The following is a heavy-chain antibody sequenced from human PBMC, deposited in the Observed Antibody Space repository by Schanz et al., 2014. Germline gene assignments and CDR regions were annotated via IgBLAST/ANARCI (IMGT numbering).Heavy chain of an antibody. J-gene: IGHJ6*02. D-gene: IGHD2-2*01. CDR3: AKDSCSSTTCYGYGMDV. Sequence: EGQLAESGGGLVQPGGSLRLSCAVSGFTVSSNHMSWVRQGPGKGLEWVSGISGGGGTRNYADSVKGRFTVFRDNSKRTLYLEINDPRAEDTAVYYCAKDSCSSTTCYGYGMDVWGQGSTVTVSS. CDR2: ISGGGGTR. CDR1: GFTVSSNH. V-gene: IGHV3-23*04.